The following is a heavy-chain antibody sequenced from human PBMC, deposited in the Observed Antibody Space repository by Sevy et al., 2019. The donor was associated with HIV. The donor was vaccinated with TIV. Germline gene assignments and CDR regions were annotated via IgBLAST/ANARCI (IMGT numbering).Heavy chain of an antibody. CDR1: GFRFSSYE. CDR3: ARDLPPSATTVAHFDY. V-gene: IGHV3-48*03. CDR2: ISNSGTNI. Sequence: GGSLRLSCAASGFRFSSYEMNWVRQAPGKGLEWVASISNSGTNIYDPDSVRGRFTISRDTAKNSLYLQMNSLRAEDTAVYYCARDLPPSATTVAHFDYWGQGTLVTVSS. J-gene: IGHJ4*02. D-gene: IGHD4-17*01.